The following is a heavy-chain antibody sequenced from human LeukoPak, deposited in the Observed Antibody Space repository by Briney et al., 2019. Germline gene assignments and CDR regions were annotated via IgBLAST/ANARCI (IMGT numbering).Heavy chain of an antibody. CDR2: INWNGGAT. Sequence: PGGSLRLSCAASGFSFDDYGMSWVRQVPGKGLEWVAGINWNGGATGCADSVKGRFTNSRDNAKTSLYLQMNSLRADDTAFYYCARDHALVVKTVATRRGYFDYWGQGILVTVSS. CDR3: ARDHALVVKTVATRRGYFDY. V-gene: IGHV3-20*04. CDR1: GFSFDDYG. D-gene: IGHD2-15*01. J-gene: IGHJ4*02.